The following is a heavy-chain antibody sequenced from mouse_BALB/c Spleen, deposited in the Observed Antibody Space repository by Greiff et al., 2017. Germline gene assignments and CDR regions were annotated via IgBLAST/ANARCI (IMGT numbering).Heavy chain of an antibody. Sequence: EVKVEESGPGLVKPSQSLSLTCTVTGYSITSDYAWNWIRQFPGNKLEWMGYISYSGSTSYNPSLKSRISITRDTSKNQFFLQLNSVTTEDTATYYCARRGGYFDVWGAGTTVTVSS. CDR1: GYSITSDYA. CDR3: ARRGGYFDV. CDR2: ISYSGST. J-gene: IGHJ1*01. V-gene: IGHV3-2*02.